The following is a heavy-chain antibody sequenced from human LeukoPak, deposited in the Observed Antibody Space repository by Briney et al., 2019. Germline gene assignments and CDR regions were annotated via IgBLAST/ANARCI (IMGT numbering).Heavy chain of an antibody. CDR2: IYYSGST. CDR1: GGSISSGDYY. J-gene: IGHJ5*01. CDR3: ARQLTYYYDTSGYYDWFDS. Sequence: SETLSLTCTVSGGSISSGDYYWSWIRQPPGKGLEWIGYIYYSGSTYYNPSLKSRVTISVDTSKNQFSLNLNSVTAADTAVYYCARQLTYYYDTSGYYDWFDSWGQGTLVTVSS. D-gene: IGHD3-22*01. V-gene: IGHV4-30-4*01.